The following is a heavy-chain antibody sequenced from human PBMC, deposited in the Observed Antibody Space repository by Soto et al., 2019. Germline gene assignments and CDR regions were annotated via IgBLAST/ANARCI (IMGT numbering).Heavy chain of an antibody. Sequence: PGESLKISCKGSGYSFTSYWIGWVRQMPGKGLEWMGIIYPGDSDTRYSPSFQGQVTISADKSISTAYLQWSSLKASDTAMYYCARLGGYGDYTNYYYYSMDVWGKGTSVTLSS. CDR2: IYPGDSDT. D-gene: IGHD4-17*01. V-gene: IGHV5-51*01. J-gene: IGHJ6*03. CDR1: GYSFTSYW. CDR3: ARLGGYGDYTNYYYYSMDV.